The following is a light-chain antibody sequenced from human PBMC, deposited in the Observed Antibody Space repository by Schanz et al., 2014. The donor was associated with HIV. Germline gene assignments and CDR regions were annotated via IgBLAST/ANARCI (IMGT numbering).Light chain of an antibody. Sequence: LVLTQSPSASASLGASVKLTCTLSRGHSSYAIAWHQQQPEKGPRYLMKLNSDGSHRKGDGIPDRFSGSSSGAERYLTISSLQSEDEADYYCQTWGTGIRVFGGGTKLTVL. V-gene: IGLV4-69*01. CDR3: QTWGTGIRV. CDR1: RGHSSYA. CDR2: LNSDGSH. J-gene: IGLJ3*02.